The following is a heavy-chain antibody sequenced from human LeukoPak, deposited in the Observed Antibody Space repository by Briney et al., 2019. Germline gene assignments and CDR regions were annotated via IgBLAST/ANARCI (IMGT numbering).Heavy chain of an antibody. V-gene: IGHV3-11*04. CDR1: GFTFSDYY. D-gene: IGHD1-26*01. CDR2: ISSSGATT. J-gene: IGHJ4*02. Sequence: GGSLRLSRAASGFTFSDYYMGWIRQAPGKGLEWISYISSSGATTHYADSVRGRITISRDNAKSSLYLQMNSLRAEDTAVYYCARDSGATFDYWGQGTLVTVSS. CDR3: ARDSGATFDY.